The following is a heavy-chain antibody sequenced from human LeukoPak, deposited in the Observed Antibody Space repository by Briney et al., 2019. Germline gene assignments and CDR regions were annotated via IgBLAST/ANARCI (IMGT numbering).Heavy chain of an antibody. CDR2: IYYSGST. Sequence: PSETLSLTCTVSGGSISSYYWSWIRQPPGKGLEWIGYIYYSGSTNYNPSLKSRVTISVDTSKNQFPLKLSSVTAADTAVYYCAREGGYDSSGYLYDAFDIWGQGTMVTVSS. D-gene: IGHD3-22*01. CDR1: GGSISSYY. V-gene: IGHV4-59*01. CDR3: AREGGYDSSGYLYDAFDI. J-gene: IGHJ3*02.